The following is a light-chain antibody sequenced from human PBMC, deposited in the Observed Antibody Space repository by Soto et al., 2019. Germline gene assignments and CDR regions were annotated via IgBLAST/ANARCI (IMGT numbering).Light chain of an antibody. CDR2: GAS. CDR3: QQYGSSRWT. V-gene: IGKV3-20*01. CDR1: QSVSSSY. Sequence: EIVLTQSPGTLSLSPGERATLSCRASQSVSSSYLAWYQQNRGQAPRLLIYGASSRAPGIPDRFGGSGSGTDFTLTISRLAPEDFAVYYCQQYGSSRWTFGPGTTVEIK. J-gene: IGKJ1*01.